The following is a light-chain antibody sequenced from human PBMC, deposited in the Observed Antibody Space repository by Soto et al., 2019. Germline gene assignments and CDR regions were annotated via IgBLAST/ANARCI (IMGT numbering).Light chain of an antibody. CDR2: GAS. J-gene: IGKJ2*01. V-gene: IGKV3-15*01. Sequence: EIVMTQSPATLSVSPGERATLSCRASQSISINLAWCQQKLGQAPRLLIYGASTRATDIPARFSGSGSGTEFTLTISSLLSEDFAIYYCQQYDSWPPYTFGQGTKVEIK. CDR3: QQYDSWPPYT. CDR1: QSISIN.